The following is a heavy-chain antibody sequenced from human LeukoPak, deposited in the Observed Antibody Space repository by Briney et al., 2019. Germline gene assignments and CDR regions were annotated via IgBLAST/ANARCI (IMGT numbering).Heavy chain of an antibody. V-gene: IGHV4-31*03. CDR1: GGSISSGGYY. CDR3: ARENSDTAMVV. CDR2: IYYSGST. D-gene: IGHD5-18*01. J-gene: IGHJ4*02. Sequence: SETLSLTCTVSGGSISSGGYYWSWIRQHPGKGLEWIGYIYYSGSTYYNPSLKSRVTISVDTSKNQFSLKLSSVTAADTAVYYCARENSDTAMVVWGQGTLVTVSS.